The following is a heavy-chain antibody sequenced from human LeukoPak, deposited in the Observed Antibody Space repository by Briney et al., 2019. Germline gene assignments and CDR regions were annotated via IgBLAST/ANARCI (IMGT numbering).Heavy chain of an antibody. D-gene: IGHD1-26*01. V-gene: IGHV3-33*08. Sequence: GKSLRLSCAASGFTFSSYGMHWVRQAPGKGLEWVAVIWYDGSNKYYADSVKGRFTISRDNSKNTLYLQMNSLRAEDTAVYYCARGRGNYYANWFDPWGQGTLVTVSS. J-gene: IGHJ5*02. CDR1: GFTFSSYG. CDR2: IWYDGSNK. CDR3: ARGRGNYYANWFDP.